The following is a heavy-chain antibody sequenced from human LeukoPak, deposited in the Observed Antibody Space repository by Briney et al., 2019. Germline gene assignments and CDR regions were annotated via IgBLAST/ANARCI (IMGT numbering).Heavy chain of an antibody. J-gene: IGHJ6*02. CDR3: ARGGYYDSSGYHYYYYGMDV. CDR2: ISAYNGNT. Sequence: GASVKVSCKASGYTFTSYGISWVRPAPGQGLAWMGWISAYNGNTNYAQKLQGRVTMTTDTSTSTAYMELRSLRSDDTAVYYCARGGYYDSSGYHYYYYGMDVWGQGTTVTVSS. V-gene: IGHV1-18*01. CDR1: GYTFTSYG. D-gene: IGHD3-22*01.